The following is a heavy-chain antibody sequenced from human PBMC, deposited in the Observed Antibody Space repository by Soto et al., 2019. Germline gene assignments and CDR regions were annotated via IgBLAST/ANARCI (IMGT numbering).Heavy chain of an antibody. CDR1: GYSFTSHY. V-gene: IGHV1-46*03. CDR2: INPSGGST. CDR3: ARNLEQQQPKHYYYYGMDV. J-gene: IGHJ6*02. D-gene: IGHD6-13*01. Sequence: GASVKVSCKAIGYSFTSHYMHWVRQAPGQGLEWMGIINPSGGSTNYAQKFQGRVTMTRDTSTSTVYMELSSLRSEDTAVYYCARNLEQQQPKHYYYYGMDVWGQGTTVTVSS.